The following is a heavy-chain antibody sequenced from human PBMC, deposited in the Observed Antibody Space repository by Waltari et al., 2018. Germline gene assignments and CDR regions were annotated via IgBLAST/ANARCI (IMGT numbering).Heavy chain of an antibody. V-gene: IGHV3-23*01. CDR2: ISGSGGST. J-gene: IGHJ4*02. CDR3: AKVGELVVKYFDY. CDR1: GFTFSSYA. D-gene: IGHD3-10*01. Sequence: EVQLLESGGGLVQPGGSLRLCCAASGFTFSSYAMSWVRQAPGKGLEWVSAISGSGGSTYYADSVKGRFTISRDNSKNTLYLQMNSLRAEDTAVYYCAKVGELVVKYFDYWGQGTLVTVSS.